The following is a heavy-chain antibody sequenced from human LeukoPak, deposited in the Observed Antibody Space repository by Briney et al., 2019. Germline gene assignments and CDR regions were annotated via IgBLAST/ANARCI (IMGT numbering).Heavy chain of an antibody. CDR2: ISSSGSTI. V-gene: IGHV3-11*01. D-gene: IGHD3-22*01. CDR1: GFTFSDYY. J-gene: IGHJ4*02. CDR3: ARESYYYDSSGYYVYYFDY. Sequence: PGGSLRLSCAASGFTFSDYYMSWIRQAPGNGLEWVSYISSSGSTIYYADSMKGRFTISRDNANNSLYLQMNSLRAEDTAVYYCARESYYYDSSGYYVYYFDYWGQGTLVTVSS.